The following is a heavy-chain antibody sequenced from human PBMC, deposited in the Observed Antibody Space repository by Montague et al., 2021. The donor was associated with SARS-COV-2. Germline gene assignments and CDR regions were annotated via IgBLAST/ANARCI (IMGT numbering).Heavy chain of an antibody. D-gene: IGHD6-19*01. CDR1: GASITSKY. J-gene: IGHJ5*02. Sequence: SETLSLTCTVSGASITSKYWRSIRLHPRQQMESFGDIYYKRSTNYYPSLKSRITMLVDTSKNQLSMKVSSVIAADTAVYYCARERQYNWFDAWGQGKLVTVSS. CDR3: ARERQYNWFDA. V-gene: IGHV4-59*01. CDR2: IYYKRST.